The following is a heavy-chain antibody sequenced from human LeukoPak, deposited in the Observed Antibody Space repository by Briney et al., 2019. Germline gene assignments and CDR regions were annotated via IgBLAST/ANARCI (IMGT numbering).Heavy chain of an antibody. J-gene: IGHJ4*02. V-gene: IGHV3-30-3*01. Sequence: PGGSLRLSCAASGFTFSSYPMHWVRQAPGKGLEWVAVMSYDGTNKYYADSVKGRFTISRDNSKNTLYLQMNSLRVEDTAVYYCARGDSSGWFVFDYWGQGTLVTVSS. CDR1: GFTFSSYP. D-gene: IGHD6-19*01. CDR3: ARGDSSGWFVFDY. CDR2: MSYDGTNK.